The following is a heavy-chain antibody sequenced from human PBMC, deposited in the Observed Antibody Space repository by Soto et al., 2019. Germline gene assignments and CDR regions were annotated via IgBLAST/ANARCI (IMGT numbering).Heavy chain of an antibody. CDR3: AKDLQVGVVAATPGV. Sequence: PGGSLRLSCAASGFTFSSYAMSWVRQAPGKGLEWVSAISGSGGSAYNADSVTGRFTISRDNSKNTLYLQMNSLRAEDTAVYYCAKDLQVGVVAATPGVWGQGTTVTVSS. J-gene: IGHJ6*02. CDR1: GFTFSSYA. V-gene: IGHV3-23*01. CDR2: ISGSGGSA. D-gene: IGHD2-15*01.